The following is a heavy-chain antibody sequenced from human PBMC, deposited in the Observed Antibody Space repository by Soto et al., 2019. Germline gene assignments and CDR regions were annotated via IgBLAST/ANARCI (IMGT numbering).Heavy chain of an antibody. CDR2: IIPIFGTA. D-gene: IGHD3-10*01. CDR1: GGTFSSYA. Sequence: SVKVSCKASGGTFSSYAISWVRQAPGQGLEWMGGIIPIFGTANYAQKFQGRVTITADESTSTAYMELSSLRSEDTAVYYCAMFRRITMVRGGYYYGMDVWGQGTTVTVSS. J-gene: IGHJ6*02. CDR3: AMFRRITMVRGGYYYGMDV. V-gene: IGHV1-69*13.